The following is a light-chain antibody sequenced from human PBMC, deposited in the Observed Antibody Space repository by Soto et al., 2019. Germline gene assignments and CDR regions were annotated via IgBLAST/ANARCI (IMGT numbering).Light chain of an antibody. CDR3: RQYYSYPLLP. V-gene: IGKV1-8*01. Sequence: AIRMTQSPSSLSASTGDRVTITCRASQGISSYLAWYQQKPGKAPKLLIYAASTLQSGVPSRFSGSGSGTDFTLTISCLQSEDFATYYCRQYYSYPLLPFGGGTKVEIK. CDR1: QGISSY. CDR2: AAS. J-gene: IGKJ4*01.